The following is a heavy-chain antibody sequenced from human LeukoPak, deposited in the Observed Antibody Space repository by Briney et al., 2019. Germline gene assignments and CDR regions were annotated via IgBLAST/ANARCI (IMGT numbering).Heavy chain of an antibody. D-gene: IGHD5-18*01. J-gene: IGHJ3*02. CDR1: GGSFSGYY. Sequence: SETLSLTCAVYGGSFSGYYWSWIRQPPGKGLEWIGEINHSGSTNYNPSLKSRVTISVDTSKNQFSLKLSSVTAADTAVYYCARGTLWPGPFDIWGQEAMVTVSS. V-gene: IGHV4-34*01. CDR3: ARGTLWPGPFDI. CDR2: INHSGST.